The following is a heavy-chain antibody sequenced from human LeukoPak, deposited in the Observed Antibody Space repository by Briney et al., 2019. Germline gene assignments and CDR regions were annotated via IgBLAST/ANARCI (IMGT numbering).Heavy chain of an antibody. CDR1: GGSISSYY. V-gene: IGHV4-59*12. J-gene: IGHJ5*02. D-gene: IGHD3-10*01. CDR3: ARMVRGVIITPWGWFDP. Sequence: ETLSLTCTVSGGSISSYYWSWIRQPPGKGLEWIGYIYYRGSTDYNPSLKSRVTISVDTSKNQFSLKLSSVTAADTAVYYCARMVRGVIITPWGWFDPWGQGTLVTVSS. CDR2: IYYRGST.